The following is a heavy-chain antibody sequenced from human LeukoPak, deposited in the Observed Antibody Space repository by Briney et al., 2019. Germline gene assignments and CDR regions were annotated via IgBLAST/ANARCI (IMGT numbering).Heavy chain of an antibody. Sequence: SGGSLRLSCAVSGFPFGSNWMGWVRQAPGKGLEWVANIKEGGSQKNYGDSVKGRFTISRDNAKNSLYLQMNSLRAEDTSVYYCVRGRSWRDSSGYWYDVFDIWGQGTMVTVSS. D-gene: IGHD3-22*01. CDR1: GFPFGSNW. CDR3: VRGRSWRDSSGYWYDVFDI. CDR2: IKEGGSQK. V-gene: IGHV3-7*01. J-gene: IGHJ3*02.